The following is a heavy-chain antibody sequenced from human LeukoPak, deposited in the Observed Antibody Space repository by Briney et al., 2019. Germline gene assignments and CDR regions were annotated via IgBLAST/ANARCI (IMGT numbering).Heavy chain of an antibody. J-gene: IGHJ4*02. V-gene: IGHV3-33*01. CDR3: AREKWELRRARAFDY. D-gene: IGHD1-26*01. CDR2: LWYDGSNK. CDR1: GFTFSSYG. Sequence: PGRSLRLSCAASGFTFSSYGMHWVRQAPGKGLEWVAVLWYDGSNKYYADSVKGRFTISRDNSKNTLYLQMNSLRAEDTAVYYCAREKWELRRARAFDYWGPGTLVTVSS.